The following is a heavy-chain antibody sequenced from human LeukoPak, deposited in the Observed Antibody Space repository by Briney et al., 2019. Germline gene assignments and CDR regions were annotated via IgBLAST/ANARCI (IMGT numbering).Heavy chain of an antibody. CDR3: AKDGRGWFGELDYYYMDV. Sequence: GGSLRLSCAASGFTFSSYWMHWVRQAPGKGLVWVSRINSDGRSTNYADSVKGRFTISRDNAKNTLYLQMNSLRAEDTAVYYCAKDGRGWFGELDYYYMDVWGKGTTVTISS. CDR2: INSDGRST. D-gene: IGHD3-10*01. V-gene: IGHV3-74*01. J-gene: IGHJ6*03. CDR1: GFTFSSYW.